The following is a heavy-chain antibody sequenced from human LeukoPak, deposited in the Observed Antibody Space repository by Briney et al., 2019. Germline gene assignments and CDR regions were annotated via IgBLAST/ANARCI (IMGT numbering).Heavy chain of an antibody. Sequence: ASVKVSCKASGYTFTSYGISWVRQAPGQGLEWMGWISAYNGNTNYAQKLQGRVTMTTDTSTSTAYMEPRSLRSDDTAVYYCASLMTTAVDFDYWGQGTLVTVSS. CDR3: ASLMTTAVDFDY. D-gene: IGHD4-23*01. J-gene: IGHJ4*02. CDR2: ISAYNGNT. V-gene: IGHV1-18*01. CDR1: GYTFTSYG.